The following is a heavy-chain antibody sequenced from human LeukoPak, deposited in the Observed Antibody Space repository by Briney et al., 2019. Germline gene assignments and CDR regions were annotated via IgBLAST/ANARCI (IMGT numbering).Heavy chain of an antibody. J-gene: IGHJ3*02. CDR2: IYTSGST. D-gene: IGHD6-13*01. CDR3: AREVNVAAPGTDDAFDI. CDR1: GGSISSGSYY. V-gene: IGHV4-61*02. Sequence: SETLSLTCTVSGGSISSGSYYWSWIRQPAGKGLEWIGRIYTSGSTNYNPSLKSRVTISVDTSKNQFSLKLSSVTAADTAIYYCAREVNVAAPGTDDAFDIWGQGTMVTVSS.